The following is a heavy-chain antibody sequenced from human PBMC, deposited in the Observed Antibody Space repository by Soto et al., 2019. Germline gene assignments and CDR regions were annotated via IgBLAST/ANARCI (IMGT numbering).Heavy chain of an antibody. CDR2: ISSSSSTI. Sequence: GGSLRLSCAASGFTFSSYSMNWVRQAPGKGLEWVSYISSSSSTIYYADSVKGRFTISRDNAKNSLYLQMNSLRAEDTAVYYCARDLGGSTTVTGDYWGQGTLVTVSS. CDR3: ARDLGGSTTVTGDY. D-gene: IGHD4-17*01. J-gene: IGHJ4*02. V-gene: IGHV3-48*01. CDR1: GFTFSSYS.